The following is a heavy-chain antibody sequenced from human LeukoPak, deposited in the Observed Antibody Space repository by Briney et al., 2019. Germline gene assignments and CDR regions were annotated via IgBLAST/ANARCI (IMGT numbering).Heavy chain of an antibody. Sequence: GGSLRLSCAASGFTFSSYWMHWVRQAPGKGLVWVSRINSDGSSTSYADSVMGRFTISRDNSKNTLYLQVNSLRAEDTAVYFCTTWVGAHFDFWGQGTLVTVSS. CDR2: INSDGSST. CDR3: TTWVGAHFDF. V-gene: IGHV3-74*01. CDR1: GFTFSSYW. J-gene: IGHJ4*02. D-gene: IGHD1-26*01.